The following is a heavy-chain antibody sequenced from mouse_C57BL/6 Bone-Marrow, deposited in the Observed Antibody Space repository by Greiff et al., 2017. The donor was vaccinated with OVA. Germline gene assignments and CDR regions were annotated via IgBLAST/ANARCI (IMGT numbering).Heavy chain of an antibody. D-gene: IGHD1-1*01. CDR2: IYPGSGST. CDR1: GYTFTSYW. V-gene: IGHV1-55*01. Sequence: QVQLQQPGAELVKPGASVKMSCKASGYTFTSYWITWVKQRPGQGLEWIGEIYPGSGSTNYNEKFKSKATLTVDTSSSTAYMQLSSLTSEDSAVYYCERRYYGSSWYFDVWGTGTTVTVSS. CDR3: ERRYYGSSWYFDV. J-gene: IGHJ1*03.